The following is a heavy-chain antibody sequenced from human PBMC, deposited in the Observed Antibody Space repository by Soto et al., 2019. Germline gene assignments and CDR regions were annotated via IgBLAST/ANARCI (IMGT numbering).Heavy chain of an antibody. J-gene: IGHJ6*02. CDR2: FYPGSSEA. V-gene: IGHV5-51*01. CDR3: ARLGVGLNYGVDA. Sequence: PGESLKISCQVSGYPFTTYWIAWVRQMPGKGLEYMGIFYPGSSEARYSPSFQGQVTFSADKSRNTAYLQWSSLKASDTAIYYCARLGVGLNYGVDAWGQGTSVTVSS. CDR1: GYPFTTYW. D-gene: IGHD1-26*01.